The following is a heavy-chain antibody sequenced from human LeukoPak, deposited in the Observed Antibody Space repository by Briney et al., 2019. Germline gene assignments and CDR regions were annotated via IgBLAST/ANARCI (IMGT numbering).Heavy chain of an antibody. CDR1: GDSITGYS. CDR2: IYYSGST. J-gene: IGHJ3*02. CDR3: ARPSNTVNDAFDI. Sequence: SETLSLTCTVSGDSITGYSWNWIRQPPGKGLEWIGYIYYSGSTNYNPSLKSRVTISVDTSKNQFSLKLSSVTAADTAVYYCARPSNTVNDAFDIWGQGTMVTVS. V-gene: IGHV4-59*01. D-gene: IGHD4-17*01.